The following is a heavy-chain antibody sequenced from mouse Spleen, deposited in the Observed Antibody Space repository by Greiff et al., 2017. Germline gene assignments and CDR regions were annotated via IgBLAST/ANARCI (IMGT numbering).Heavy chain of an antibody. V-gene: IGHV1-50*01. D-gene: IGHD1-1*01. CDR1: GYTFSSYW. CDR2: IDPSDSYT. J-gene: IGHJ2*01. CDR3: ARNYGSSYDY. Sequence: QVQLQQPGAELVKPGASVKLSCKASGYTFSSYWMQWVKQRPGQGLEWIGEIDPSDSYTNYNQKFKGKATLTVDTSSSTAYMQLSSLTSEDSAVYYCARNYGSSYDYWGQGTTLTVSS.